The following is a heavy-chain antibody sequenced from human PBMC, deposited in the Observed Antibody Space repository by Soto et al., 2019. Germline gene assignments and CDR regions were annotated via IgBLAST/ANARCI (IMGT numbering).Heavy chain of an antibody. CDR1: GFTFSSYG. J-gene: IGHJ4*02. V-gene: IGHV3-33*01. CDR3: ARARYSSSSYYFDY. CDR2: IWYDGSNK. Sequence: PGGSLSLSCAASGFTFSSYGMHWVRPAPGKGLEWVAVIWYDGSNKYYADSVKGRFTISRDNSKNTLYLQMNSLRAEDTAVYYCARARYSSSSYYFDYWGQGTLVTVSS. D-gene: IGHD6-6*01.